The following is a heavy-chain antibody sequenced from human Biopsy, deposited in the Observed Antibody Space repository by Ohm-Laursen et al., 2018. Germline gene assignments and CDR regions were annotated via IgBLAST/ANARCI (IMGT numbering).Heavy chain of an antibody. CDR2: ISGNSDII. CDR1: GFTFSSYA. Sequence: GSLRLSCTASGFTFSSYAMTWFRQAPGKGLEWVSTISGNSDIIYDTDSVKGRFTISRDNSKNTLYLQMNSLRVDDTAIYYCVKGFGFFSDTGSWGHGTLVTVSS. CDR3: VKGFGFFSDTGS. J-gene: IGHJ3*01. V-gene: IGHV3-23*01. D-gene: IGHD3-10*01.